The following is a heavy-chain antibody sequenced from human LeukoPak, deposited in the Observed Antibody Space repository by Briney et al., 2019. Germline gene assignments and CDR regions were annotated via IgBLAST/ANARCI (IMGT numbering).Heavy chain of an antibody. J-gene: IGHJ4*02. CDR2: ISSSSSYI. CDR1: GFTFSSYS. D-gene: IGHD3-22*01. Sequence: GGSLRLSCAASGFTFSSYSMNWVRQAPGKGLEWVSSISSSSSYIYYADSVKGRFTISRDNAKNSLYLQMNSLRAEDTAVYYCARDPPSHYYDSGGYFDYWGQGTLVTVSS. CDR3: ARDPPSHYYDSGGYFDY. V-gene: IGHV3-21*01.